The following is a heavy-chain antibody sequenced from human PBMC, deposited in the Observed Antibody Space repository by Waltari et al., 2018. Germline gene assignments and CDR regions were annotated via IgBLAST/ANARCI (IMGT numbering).Heavy chain of an antibody. Sequence: QVQLQQWGAGLLKPSETLSLTCAVYGGSFSGYYWSWIRQPPGKGLAWIGEINHSGSTNYNPSLKSRVTISVDTSKNQFSLKLSSVTAADTAVYYCARGESSGGYFDYWGQGTLVTVSS. CDR1: GGSFSGYY. J-gene: IGHJ4*02. D-gene: IGHD1-26*01. CDR3: ARGESSGGYFDY. V-gene: IGHV4-34*01. CDR2: INHSGST.